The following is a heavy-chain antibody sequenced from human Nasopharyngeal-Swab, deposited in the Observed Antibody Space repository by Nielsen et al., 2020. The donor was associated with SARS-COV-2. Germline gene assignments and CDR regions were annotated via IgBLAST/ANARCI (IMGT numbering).Heavy chain of an antibody. J-gene: IGHJ6*02. D-gene: IGHD3-3*01. CDR3: AREGFLEWFNYYGMDV. CDR2: ISSSGSTI. V-gene: IGHV3-11*01. CDR1: GFPFSDYY. Sequence: SLKISCAASGFPFSDYYMSWIRQAPGKGLEWVSYISSSGSTIYYADSVKGRVTISRDNAKNSLYLHMNSLRAEDTAVYYCAREGFLEWFNYYGMDVWGQGTTVTVSS.